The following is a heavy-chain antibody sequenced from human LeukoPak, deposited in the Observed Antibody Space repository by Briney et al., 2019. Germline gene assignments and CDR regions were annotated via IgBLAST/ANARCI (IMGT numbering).Heavy chain of an antibody. Sequence: GGSLRLSCAASGFSFSTYWMHWVRQAPGKGLVWVSRINSDGSSSNYGDSVKGRFTISRDNAKNTLYLQMDNLRAEDTSVYYCAGDELEEAFDFWGQGTMVTVSS. CDR3: AGDELEEAFDF. CDR1: GFSFSTYW. CDR2: INSDGSSS. J-gene: IGHJ3*01. V-gene: IGHV3-74*01. D-gene: IGHD6-6*01.